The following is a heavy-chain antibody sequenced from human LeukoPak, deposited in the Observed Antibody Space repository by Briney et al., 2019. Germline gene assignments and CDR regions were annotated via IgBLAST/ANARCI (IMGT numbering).Heavy chain of an antibody. CDR3: ARATQGNYYDSRWEFDY. CDR1: GYTFTSYY. J-gene: IGHJ4*02. D-gene: IGHD3-22*01. Sequence: ASVKVSCTASGYTFTSYYMHWVRQAPGQGLEWMGLINPSGGSTSYAQKFQGRVTMTRDTSTSTVYMELSSLRSEDTAVYYCARATQGNYYDSRWEFDYWGQGTLVTVSS. CDR2: INPSGGST. V-gene: IGHV1-46*01.